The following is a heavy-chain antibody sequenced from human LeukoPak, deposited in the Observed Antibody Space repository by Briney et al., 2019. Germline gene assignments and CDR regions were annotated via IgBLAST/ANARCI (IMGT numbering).Heavy chain of an antibody. CDR3: AGVLRAVTIDY. V-gene: IGHV3-23*01. D-gene: IGHD3-10*01. CDR2: ISGGGGST. CDR1: GFTFSSYA. Sequence: GGSLRLSCAASGFTFSSYAMSWVRQAPGKGLEWVSAISGGGGSTYYADSVKGRFTISRDNSKNTLYLQMNSLKAEDTAVYYCAGVLRAVTIDYWGQGTLVTVSS. J-gene: IGHJ4*02.